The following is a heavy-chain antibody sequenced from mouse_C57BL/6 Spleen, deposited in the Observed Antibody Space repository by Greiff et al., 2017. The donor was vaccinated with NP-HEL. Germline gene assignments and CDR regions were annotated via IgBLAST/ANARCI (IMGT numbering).Heavy chain of an antibody. D-gene: IGHD2-4*01. CDR3: APTMTTRGYFDY. CDR2: INPSSGYT. Sequence: QVHVKQSGAELAKPGASVKLSCKASGYTFTSYWMHWVKQRPGQGLEWIGYINPSSGYTKYNQKFKDKATLTADKSSSTAYMQLSSLTYEDSAVYYCAPTMTTRGYFDYWGQGTTLTVSS. J-gene: IGHJ2*01. V-gene: IGHV1-7*01. CDR1: GYTFTSYW.